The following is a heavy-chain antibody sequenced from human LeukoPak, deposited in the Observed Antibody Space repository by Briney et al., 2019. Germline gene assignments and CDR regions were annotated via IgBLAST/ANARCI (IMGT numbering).Heavy chain of an antibody. Sequence: SETLSLTCTVSGGSIRSFYWSWIRQPAGKGLEWIGRIHTSVGTNYNPSLKSRITMSVDTSKNQFSLKPSSVTAADTAVYYCARAGDSSGYYYNFDYWGQGTLVTVSS. D-gene: IGHD3-22*01. J-gene: IGHJ4*02. CDR1: GGSIRSFY. CDR3: ARAGDSSGYYYNFDY. CDR2: IHTSVGT. V-gene: IGHV4-4*07.